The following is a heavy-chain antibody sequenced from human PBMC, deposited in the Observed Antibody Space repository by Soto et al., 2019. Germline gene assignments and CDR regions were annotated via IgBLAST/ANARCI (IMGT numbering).Heavy chain of an antibody. CDR3: ARDLGGTDY. Sequence: QVQLVESGGGVVQPGRSLRLSCAASGFTFSTYALQWVRQAPGKGLEWVAVISYDGRNEYYSDSVRGRFTISRDNSKNTLYLQVNSLRAEDTAVYYCARDLGGTDYWGQVTLVTVSS. D-gene: IGHD6-19*01. J-gene: IGHJ4*01. CDR2: ISYDGRNE. CDR1: GFTFSTYA. V-gene: IGHV3-30*04.